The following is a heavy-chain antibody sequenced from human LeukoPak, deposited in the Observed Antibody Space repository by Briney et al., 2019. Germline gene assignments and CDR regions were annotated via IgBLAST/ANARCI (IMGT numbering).Heavy chain of an antibody. CDR1: GHTFTTYY. D-gene: IGHD1-14*01. Sequence: ASVKVSCKASGHTFTTYYVHLVRQAPGQGLEWMGVINPSGDGTNYPQRFQGRVTLTRDASTSTVYMELSSLRSEDTAIYYCAKETPNTGWFDPWGQGTLVTVSS. CDR3: AKETPNTGWFDP. V-gene: IGHV1-46*01. J-gene: IGHJ5*02. CDR2: INPSGDGT.